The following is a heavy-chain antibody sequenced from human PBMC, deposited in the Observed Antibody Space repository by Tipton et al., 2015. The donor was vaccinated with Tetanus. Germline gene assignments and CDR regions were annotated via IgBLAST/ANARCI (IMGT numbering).Heavy chain of an antibody. D-gene: IGHD1-26*01. CDR3: AIDQARGARGWNYFAY. J-gene: IGHJ4*02. Sequence: TLSLTCTVSGGSISSGGYYWSWIRQHPGKGLEWIGDIYYSGSTYYNPSLKSRVTISVDTSKNQFSLKLNSVTAADTAVYYCAIDQARGARGWNYFAYWGQGTLVTASS. V-gene: IGHV4-31*03. CDR1: GGSISSGGYY. CDR2: IYYSGST.